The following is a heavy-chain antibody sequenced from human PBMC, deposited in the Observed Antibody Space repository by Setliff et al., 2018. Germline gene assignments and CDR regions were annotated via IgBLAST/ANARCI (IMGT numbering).Heavy chain of an antibody. D-gene: IGHD3-10*01. Sequence: PSETLSLTCSVSGASISTTYYYWDWIRQSPEKGLEWIGTIYQNGITYYNPSVKSRATISVDKSKNQFSLSLRSVTAADTAVYYCATDGPVLNGDYISWGQGTLVTVSS. CDR2: IYQNGIT. V-gene: IGHV4-39*07. J-gene: IGHJ5*02. CDR1: GASISTTYYY. CDR3: ATDGPVLNGDYIS.